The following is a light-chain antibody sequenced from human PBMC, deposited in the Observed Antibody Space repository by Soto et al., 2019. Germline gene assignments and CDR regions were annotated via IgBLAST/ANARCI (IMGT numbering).Light chain of an antibody. CDR3: AAWDDSLSGRV. J-gene: IGLJ7*01. CDR1: NTNIGNHF. V-gene: IGLV1-47*02. CDR2: SNS. Sequence: QSVLTQPPSLFAAPGQNVTISCSGSNTNIGNHFVSWYQQLPGTAPKLLIYSNSRRPSGVPDRFSGSKSATSASLAISGLRSEDEADYYCAAWDDSLSGRVFGGGTQLTVL.